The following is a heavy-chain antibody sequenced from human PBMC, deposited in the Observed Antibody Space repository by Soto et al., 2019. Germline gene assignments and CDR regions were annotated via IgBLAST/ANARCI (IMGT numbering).Heavy chain of an antibody. CDR3: AGYLAGGRGVVNI. D-gene: IGHD3-10*01. CDR2: IDTHNGNT. V-gene: IGHV1-18*01. J-gene: IGHJ3*02. CDR1: GYNFTSYG. Sequence: VQLEQSGPELKKPGASVRVSCKASGYNFTSYGITWLRQAPGQGLEWMAWIDTHNGNTNHAYRLQARVTMTTDTSTTIAFMELRRLRSAHTPVSCCAGYLAGGRGVVNIGGLGSMVTVSP.